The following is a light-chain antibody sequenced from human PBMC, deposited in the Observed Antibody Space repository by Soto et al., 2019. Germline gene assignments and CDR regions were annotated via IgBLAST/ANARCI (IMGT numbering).Light chain of an antibody. Sequence: QSALTQPASVSGSPGQSITISCTGTSSDVGRYNFVSWYQQHPGKAPKLMIYDVSNRPSGVSNRFSGSKSDNTASLTISGLQAEDEADYYCSSYTSITTDVFGTGTKVTVL. CDR2: DVS. CDR1: SSDVGRYNF. V-gene: IGLV2-14*01. J-gene: IGLJ1*01. CDR3: SSYTSITTDV.